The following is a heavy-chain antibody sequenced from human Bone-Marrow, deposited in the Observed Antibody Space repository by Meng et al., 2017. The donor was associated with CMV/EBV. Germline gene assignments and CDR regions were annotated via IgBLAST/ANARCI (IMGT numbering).Heavy chain of an antibody. V-gene: IGHV4-30-4*08. CDR2: IYYSGST. D-gene: IGHD2-15*01. CDR1: GGSISSGDYY. Sequence: QVHLQESGPGLVKPCQTLSLTCTGAGGSISSGDYYLSWIRQPPGKGLEWIGYIYYSGSTYYNPSLKSRVTISVDTSKNQFSLKLSSVTAADTAVYYCARVLSGYFDYWGQGTLVTVSS. J-gene: IGHJ4*02. CDR3: ARVLSGYFDY.